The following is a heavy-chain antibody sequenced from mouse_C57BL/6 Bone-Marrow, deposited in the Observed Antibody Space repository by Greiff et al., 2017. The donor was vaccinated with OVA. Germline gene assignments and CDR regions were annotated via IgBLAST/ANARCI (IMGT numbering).Heavy chain of an antibody. D-gene: IGHD2-5*01. J-gene: IGHJ4*01. CDR2: IDPENGDT. V-gene: IGHV14-4*01. CDR1: GFNIKDDY. CDR3: TRGVYYSNSGAMDY. Sequence: VQLQQSGAELVRPGASVKLSCTASGFNIKDDYMHWVNQRPEQGLEWIGWIDPENGDTEYASKFQGKATITADTSSNTAYLQLSSLTSEDTAVYYCTRGVYYSNSGAMDYWGQGTSVTVSS.